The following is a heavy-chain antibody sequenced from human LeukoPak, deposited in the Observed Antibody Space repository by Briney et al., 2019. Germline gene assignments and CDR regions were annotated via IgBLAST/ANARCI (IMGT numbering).Heavy chain of an antibody. D-gene: IGHD3-9*01. CDR3: ASSGPDYDILTPPGY. J-gene: IGHJ4*02. CDR1: GGSISSSSYY. V-gene: IGHV4-39*07. CDR2: IYYSGST. Sequence: PSQTLSLTCAVSGGSISSSSYYWGWIRQPPGKGLEWIGSIYYSGSTYYNPSLKSRVTISVDTSKNQFSLKLSSVTAADTAVYYCASSGPDYDILTPPGYWGQGTLVTVSS.